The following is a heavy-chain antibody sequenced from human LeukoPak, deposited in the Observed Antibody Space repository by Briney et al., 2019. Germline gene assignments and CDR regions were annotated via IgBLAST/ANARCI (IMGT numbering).Heavy chain of an antibody. CDR3: ARDGTYYYDSSGYYRWFDP. Sequence: GASVKVSCKASGYTFTSYDINWVRQAPGQGLEWMGIINPSGGSTSYAQKFQGRVTMTRDMSTSTVYMELSSLRSEDTAVYYCARDGTYYYDSSGYYRWFDPWGQGTLVTVSS. J-gene: IGHJ5*02. V-gene: IGHV1-46*01. D-gene: IGHD3-22*01. CDR1: GYTFTSYD. CDR2: INPSGGST.